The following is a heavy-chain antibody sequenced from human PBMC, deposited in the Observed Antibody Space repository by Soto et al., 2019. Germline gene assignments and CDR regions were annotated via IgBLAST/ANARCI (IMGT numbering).Heavy chain of an antibody. V-gene: IGHV3-21*01. Sequence: GGSLRLSCTVSGFAFNNYVINWVGQAPGKGLEWVSSISKSDYTYYSDSVKGRFTISRDNAKNSVSLQMNTLRVEDTAVYYCAREDSIIIPAVSDFWGQGTLVTVSS. J-gene: IGHJ4*02. CDR1: GFAFNNYV. D-gene: IGHD2-2*01. CDR2: ISKSDYT. CDR3: AREDSIIIPAVSDF.